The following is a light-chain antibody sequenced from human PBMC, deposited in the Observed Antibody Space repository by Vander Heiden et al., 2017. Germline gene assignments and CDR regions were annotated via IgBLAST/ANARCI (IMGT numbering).Light chain of an antibody. CDR2: TNS. V-gene: IGLV1-44*01. CDR3: AVWDDSLNVGV. Sequence: QSVLTQSPSASGTPGQRVTISCSGSSSNIGPNNVNWYRQLPGTAPKLVIHTNSQRPSGVPDRFSGSKSGTSASLAISGLQSEDEADYYCAVWDDSLNVGVFGGGTKLTVL. J-gene: IGLJ3*02. CDR1: SSNIGPNN.